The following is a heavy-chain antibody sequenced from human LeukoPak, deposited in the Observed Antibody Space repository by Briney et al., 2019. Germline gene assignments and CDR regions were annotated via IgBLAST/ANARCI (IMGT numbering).Heavy chain of an antibody. J-gene: IGHJ4*02. CDR2: ISSSSSYI. V-gene: IGHV3-21*01. CDR1: GFTFSSYS. Sequence: GGSLRLSCAASGFTFSSYSMNWVRQAPGKGLEWVSSISSSSSYIYYADSVKGRFTISRDNSKNTLYLQMNSLRAEDTAVYYCASSRGGSSWFSYWGQGTLVTVSS. D-gene: IGHD6-13*01. CDR3: ASSRGGSSWFSY.